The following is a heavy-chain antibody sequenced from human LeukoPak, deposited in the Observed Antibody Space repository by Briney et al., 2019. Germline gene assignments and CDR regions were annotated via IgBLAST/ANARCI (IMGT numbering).Heavy chain of an antibody. CDR1: GFTFSRYS. CDR2: ISSSSSYI. CDR3: ARDFYGVYDSYFDY. V-gene: IGHV3-21*01. D-gene: IGHD5/OR15-5a*01. Sequence: GGSLRLSCAAFGFTFSRYSMNWVGQAPGKGLEWVSSISSSSSYIYYADSVKGRFTISRDNAKNSLYLQMNSLRAEDTAVYYCARDFYGVYDSYFDYWGQGTLVTVSS. J-gene: IGHJ4*02.